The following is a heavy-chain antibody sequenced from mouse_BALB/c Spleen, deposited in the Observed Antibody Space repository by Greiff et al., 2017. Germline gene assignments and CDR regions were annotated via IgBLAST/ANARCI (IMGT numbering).Heavy chain of an antibody. CDR2: IWSDGST. CDR1: GFSLTSYG. D-gene: IGHD1-1*01. CDR3: ARHRYYYGSSYAYYAMDY. J-gene: IGHJ4*01. V-gene: IGHV2-6-2*01. Sequence: VKLQESGPDLVAPSQSLSITCTVSGFSLTSYGVHWVRQPPGKGLEWLVVIWSDGSTTYNSALKSRLSISKDNSKSQVFLKMNSLQTDDTAMYYCARHRYYYGSSYAYYAMDYWGQGTSVTVSS.